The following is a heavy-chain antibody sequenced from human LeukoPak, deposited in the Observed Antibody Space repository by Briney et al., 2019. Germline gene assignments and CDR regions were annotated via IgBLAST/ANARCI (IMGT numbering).Heavy chain of an antibody. V-gene: IGHV1-2*02. Sequence: ASVKVSCKTSGYIFTGYYIHWVRQAPGQGLEWMGWINPSSGGTNCAQKFQGRVTMTRDTSISTAYMELSRLRSDDTAVYYCARVPYPYCSGGSCLYYYGMDVWGQGTTVTVSS. CDR2: INPSSGGT. CDR1: GYIFTGYY. CDR3: ARVPYPYCSGGSCLYYYGMDV. D-gene: IGHD2-15*01. J-gene: IGHJ6*02.